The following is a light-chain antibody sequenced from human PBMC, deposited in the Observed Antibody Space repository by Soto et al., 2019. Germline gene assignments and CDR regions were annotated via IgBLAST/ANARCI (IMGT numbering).Light chain of an antibody. CDR2: DAS. CDR1: QTISTF. CDR3: QQTYSTFVS. J-gene: IGKJ4*01. V-gene: IGKV1-39*01. Sequence: DIQMTQSPSSLSASVGDRVTITCRSSQTISTFLHWFQQKPGKAPNLLIYDASSLQSGVPSRFSGSGSGTDFTPTISSLQPEDFGTYYCQQTYSTFVSFGGGTKVDIK.